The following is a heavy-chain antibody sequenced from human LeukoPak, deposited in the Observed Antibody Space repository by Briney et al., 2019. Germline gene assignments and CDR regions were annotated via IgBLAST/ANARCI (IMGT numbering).Heavy chain of an antibody. V-gene: IGHV1-2*02. CDR2: INPNSGGT. CDR3: ARSASNYGSGSYDRFDP. Sequence: ASVKVSCKASGYIFIAYYMHWVRQAPGQGLEWMGWINPNSGGTKYAQKFQGRVTMTRDTSISTAYMELSRLTSDDTAFYYCARSASNYGSGSYDRFDPWGQGTLVTVSP. CDR1: GYIFIAYY. J-gene: IGHJ5*02. D-gene: IGHD3-10*01.